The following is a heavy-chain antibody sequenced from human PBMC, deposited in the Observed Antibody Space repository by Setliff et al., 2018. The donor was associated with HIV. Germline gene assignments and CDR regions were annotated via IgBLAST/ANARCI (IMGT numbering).Heavy chain of an antibody. CDR3: ARDSGSTWYASSRSDY. CDR2: ISDSSSTI. J-gene: IGHJ4*02. V-gene: IGHV3-48*01. CDR1: GFSFDDYA. Sequence: GGSLRLSCTASGFSFDDYALTWVRQAPGKGLEWVSYISDSSSTIYYAGSVRGRFTISRDNARNSLYLQMNSLRAEDTAVYYCARDSGSTWYASSRSDYWGQGTLVTVSS. D-gene: IGHD6-13*01.